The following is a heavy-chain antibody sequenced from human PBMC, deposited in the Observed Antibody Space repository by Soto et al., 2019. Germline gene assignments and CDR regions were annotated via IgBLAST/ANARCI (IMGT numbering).Heavy chain of an antibody. Sequence: QVQLQQWGAGLLKPSETLSLACAVYGGSFSGYYWSWIRQPPGKGLEWIGEINHSGSTNYNPSLKDRVTISVDTSKNQFSLKLSSVTAADTVVYYCARDWPAVDYWGQGTLVTVSS. CDR1: GGSFSGYY. V-gene: IGHV4-34*01. D-gene: IGHD3-9*01. CDR3: ARDWPAVDY. J-gene: IGHJ4*02. CDR2: INHSGST.